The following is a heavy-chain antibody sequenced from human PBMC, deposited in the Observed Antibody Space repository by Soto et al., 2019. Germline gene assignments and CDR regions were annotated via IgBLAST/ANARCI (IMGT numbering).Heavy chain of an antibody. D-gene: IGHD4-17*01. V-gene: IGHV4-59*01. Sequence: SETLSLTSAVYGGSFSGYYWSWIRQPPGKRLEWIGYVYYSGTTNYNPSLKSRVTISVDLSKNRFSLRLSSVTTADTALYYCARTTAVPNTLRSRYFFDYWGQGTLVTVSS. J-gene: IGHJ4*02. CDR2: VYYSGTT. CDR1: GGSFSGYY. CDR3: ARTTAVPNTLRSRYFFDY.